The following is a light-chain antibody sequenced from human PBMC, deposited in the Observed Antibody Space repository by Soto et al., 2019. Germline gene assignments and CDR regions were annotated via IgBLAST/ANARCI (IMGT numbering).Light chain of an antibody. CDR2: GAS. CDR3: QQYNNWPPLT. CDR1: QSVSNN. Sequence: EIVMTQSPATLSVSPGERATLSCRASQSVSNNLAWYQQKPGQAPRLLISGASTRATGIPARFSGSGSGTEFTLTISSLQSEDFAVYYCQQYNNWPPLTFGGGTKVDIK. J-gene: IGKJ4*01. V-gene: IGKV3-15*01.